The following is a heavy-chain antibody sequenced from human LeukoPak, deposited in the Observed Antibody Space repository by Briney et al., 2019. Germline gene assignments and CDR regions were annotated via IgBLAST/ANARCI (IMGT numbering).Heavy chain of an antibody. CDR2: ISYDGSNK. CDR3: ASDTATGYYYYGMDV. V-gene: IGHV3-30*03. D-gene: IGHD5-18*01. CDR1: GSTFSSYG. Sequence: RGGSLRLSCAASGSTFSSYGMHWVRQAPGKGLEWVAVISYDGSNKYYADSVKGRFTISRDNSKNTLYLQMNSLRAEDTAVYYCASDTATGYYYYGMDVWGQGTTVTVSS. J-gene: IGHJ6*02.